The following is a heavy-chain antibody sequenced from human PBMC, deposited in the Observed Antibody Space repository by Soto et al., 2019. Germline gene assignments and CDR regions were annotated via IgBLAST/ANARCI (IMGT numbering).Heavy chain of an antibody. D-gene: IGHD2-8*02. J-gene: IGHJ3*02. CDR2: IYYSGST. CDR1: GGSVSSGNYY. V-gene: IGHV4-61*01. CDR3: AREAPSTGAFDI. Sequence: SETLSLTCTVSGGSVSSGNYYWSWIRQPPGKGLEWIGYIYYSGSTNYNPSLKSRVTMTRDTSTSTDQMELSSLTCEDTAVYFCAREAPSTGAFDIWGQGTMVTVS.